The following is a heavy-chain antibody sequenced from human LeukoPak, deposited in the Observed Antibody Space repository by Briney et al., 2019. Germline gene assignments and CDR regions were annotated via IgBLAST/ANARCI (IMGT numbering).Heavy chain of an antibody. D-gene: IGHD2-2*01. CDR2: TKSKTDGGTT. Sequence: GGSLRLSCAASGFTFSNAWMSWVRQAPGKGLEWVGRTKSKTDGGTTDYAAPVKGRFTISRDDSKNTLYLQMNSLKTEDTAVYYCTTAYCSSTSCPDYWGQGTLVTVSS. J-gene: IGHJ4*02. V-gene: IGHV3-15*01. CDR1: GFTFSNAW. CDR3: TTAYCSSTSCPDY.